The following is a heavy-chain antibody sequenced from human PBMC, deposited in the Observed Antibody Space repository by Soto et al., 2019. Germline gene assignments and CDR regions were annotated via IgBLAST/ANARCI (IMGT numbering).Heavy chain of an antibody. CDR1: GYSFTSYW. J-gene: IGHJ6*02. Sequence: GESLKISCKGSGYSFTSYWISWVRQMPGKGLEWMGRIDPSDSYTNYSPSFQGHVTISADKSISTAYLQWSSLKASDTAMYYCARQLELLPYYYYGMDVWGQGTTVTSP. CDR3: ARQLELLPYYYYGMDV. V-gene: IGHV5-10-1*01. CDR2: IDPSDSYT. D-gene: IGHD1-7*01.